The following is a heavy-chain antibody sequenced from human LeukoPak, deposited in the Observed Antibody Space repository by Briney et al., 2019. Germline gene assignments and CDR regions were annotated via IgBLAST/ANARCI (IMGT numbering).Heavy chain of an antibody. CDR3: ARDRQLWSHDAFDI. J-gene: IGHJ3*02. V-gene: IGHV4-31*03. CDR1: GGSISSGGYY. CDR2: IYYSGST. Sequence: SETLSLTCTVSGGSISSGGYYWSWIRQHPGKGLEWIGYIYYSGSTYYNPSLKSRVTISVDTSKNQFSLKLSSVTAADTAVYYCARDRQLWSHDAFDIWGQGTMVTVSS. D-gene: IGHD5-18*01.